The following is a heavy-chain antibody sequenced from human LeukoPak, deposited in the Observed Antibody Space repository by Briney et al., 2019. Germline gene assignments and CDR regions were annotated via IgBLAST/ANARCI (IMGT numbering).Heavy chain of an antibody. J-gene: IGHJ4*02. CDR2: ITTGDGNT. CDR1: GFTFSSYT. CDR3: GKDGGVWVSGPWGDS. D-gene: IGHD3-16*01. V-gene: IGHV3-23*01. Sequence: GGSLRLSCTASGFTFSSYTMTWVRKAPGKGLKWVSTITTGDGNTYYADSVKGRFTVSRDDSKNTLYLQMNSLRAEDTAVYYCGKDGGVWVSGPWGDSWGRGNL.